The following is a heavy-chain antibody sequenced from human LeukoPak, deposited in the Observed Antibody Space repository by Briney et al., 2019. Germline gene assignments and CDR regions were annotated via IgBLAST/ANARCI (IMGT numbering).Heavy chain of an antibody. CDR1: GFTFSSYA. CDR2: ISGSGGST. V-gene: IGHV3-23*01. D-gene: IGHD2-15*01. J-gene: IGHJ4*02. Sequence: GGSLRLSCAASGFTFSSYAMSWVRQAPGKGLEWVSAISGSGGSTYYADSVKGRFTISRDNSKNTLYLQMNSLRAEDTAVYYCANLGAYRYWCGGSCYRSDYWGQGTLVTVSS. CDR3: ANLGAYRYWCGGSCYRSDY.